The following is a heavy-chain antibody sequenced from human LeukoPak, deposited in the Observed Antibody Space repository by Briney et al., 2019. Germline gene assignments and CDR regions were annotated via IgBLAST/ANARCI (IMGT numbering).Heavy chain of an antibody. CDR2: IYYSGIT. Sequence: NPSETLSLTCTISGGSISTYYWSWIRQPPGKGLEWIGYIYYSGITKYNLSVKSRVTISVDTSKNQFSLKVSSVTAADTAVYYCARGTNMMASLRFDPWGQGTLVTVSS. J-gene: IGHJ5*02. CDR3: ARGTNMMASLRFDP. V-gene: IGHV4-59*01. D-gene: IGHD2-8*01. CDR1: GGSISTYY.